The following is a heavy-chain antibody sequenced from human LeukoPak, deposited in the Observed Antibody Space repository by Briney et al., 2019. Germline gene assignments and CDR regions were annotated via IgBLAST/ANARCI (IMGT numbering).Heavy chain of an antibody. V-gene: IGHV3-11*04. D-gene: IGHD5-18*01. J-gene: IGHJ4*02. CDR1: GFTFSDYY. CDR3: ARVAQLWFGNDY. Sequence: GGSLRLSCAASGFTFSDYYMTWIRQAPGKGLEWVSYISSSGTTIYYADSVKGRFTISRDNAKNSLYLQMNSLRAEDTAVYYCARVAQLWFGNDYWGQGTLVTFSS. CDR2: ISSSGTTI.